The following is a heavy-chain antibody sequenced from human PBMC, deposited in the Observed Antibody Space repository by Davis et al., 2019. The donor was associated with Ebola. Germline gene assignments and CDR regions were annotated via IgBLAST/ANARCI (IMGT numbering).Heavy chain of an antibody. V-gene: IGHV3-23*01. CDR2: IRPYGGRT. Sequence: PGGSLRLSSAASGFTFNNYAMDLVRRAPGTGLEWVSAIRPYGGRTYYRNSVKCRFTISRDDSKNTLYLQMDSLRAEDTAVYYCAKEVGSSGWYTVENWGQGTLVAVST. CDR3: AKEVGSSGWYTVEN. CDR1: GFTFNNYA. J-gene: IGHJ4*02. D-gene: IGHD6-19*01.